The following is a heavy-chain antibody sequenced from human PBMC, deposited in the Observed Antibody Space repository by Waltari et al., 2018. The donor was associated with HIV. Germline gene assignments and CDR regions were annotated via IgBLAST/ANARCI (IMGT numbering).Heavy chain of an antibody. V-gene: IGHV3-66*01. CDR2: MYSGGTT. CDR3: ARVDRAGTTSGWDVFDI. CDR1: GFTVSSTH. J-gene: IGHJ3*02. Sequence: EVQLVESGGGLVRLGGSLRQSCAASGFTVSSTHMGWVRQTPGKGLEYVSVMYSGGTTHYADSVNGRFTISRDSSKSALYLQMNTLRAEDTALYYCARVDRAGTTSGWDVFDIWGQGTMVTVSS. D-gene: IGHD1-1*01.